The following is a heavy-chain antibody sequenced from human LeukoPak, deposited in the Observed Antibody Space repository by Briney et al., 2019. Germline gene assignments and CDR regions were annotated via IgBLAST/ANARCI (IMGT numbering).Heavy chain of an antibody. V-gene: IGHV3-9*01. CDR3: AKDRYYDSSGYSKGGAFDI. Sequence: GGSLRLSCAASGFTFADYAMFWVRQVPGKGLEWVSGISWSSATIGYADSVKGRFTISRDNAENSLYLQMNSLKAEDTAFYYCAKDRYYDSSGYSKGGAFDIWGQGTMVTVSS. J-gene: IGHJ3*02. CDR2: ISWSSATI. CDR1: GFTFADYA. D-gene: IGHD3-22*01.